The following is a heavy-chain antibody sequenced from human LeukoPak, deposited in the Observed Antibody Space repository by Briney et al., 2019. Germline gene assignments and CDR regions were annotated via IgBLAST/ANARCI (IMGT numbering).Heavy chain of an antibody. CDR1: GGSISSYS. V-gene: IGHV4-59*01. CDR2: MYYSGST. Sequence: SETLSLTCTVSGGSISSYSWSWIGQPPGKGLEWIGYMYYSGSTNYNPSLKSRVTISVDTSKEQSSLRLSSVAAADTAVYYCARSNPYDSSGYLNWFDPWGQGTLVTVSS. CDR3: ARSNPYDSSGYLNWFDP. D-gene: IGHD3-22*01. J-gene: IGHJ5*02.